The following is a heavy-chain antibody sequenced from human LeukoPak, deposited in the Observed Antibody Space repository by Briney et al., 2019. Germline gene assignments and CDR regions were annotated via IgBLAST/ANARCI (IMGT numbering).Heavy chain of an antibody. CDR2: INPSGGST. Sequence: ASVKVSCKASGYTFTSYYMHWVRQAPGQGLEWMGIINPSGGSTSYAQKFQGRVTITADESTSTAYMELSSLRSEDTAVYYCASLGDMIAPTWIIDYWGQGTLVTVSS. CDR3: ASLGDMIAPTWIIDY. J-gene: IGHJ4*02. V-gene: IGHV1-46*01. D-gene: IGHD3-22*01. CDR1: GYTFTSYY.